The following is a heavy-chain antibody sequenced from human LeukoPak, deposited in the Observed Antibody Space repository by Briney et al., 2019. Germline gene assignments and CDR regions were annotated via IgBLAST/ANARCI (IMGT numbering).Heavy chain of an antibody. CDR2: IYYSGST. CDR1: GGSISSYY. CDR3: AGTTYYYDSSGSDHYYFDY. D-gene: IGHD3-22*01. Sequence: SETLSLTCTVSGGSISSYYWSWIRQHPGKGLEWIGYIYYSGSTYYNPSLKSRVTISVDTSKNQFSLKLSSVTAADTAVYYCAGTTYYYDSSGSDHYYFDYWGQGTLVTVSS. V-gene: IGHV4-59*06. J-gene: IGHJ4*02.